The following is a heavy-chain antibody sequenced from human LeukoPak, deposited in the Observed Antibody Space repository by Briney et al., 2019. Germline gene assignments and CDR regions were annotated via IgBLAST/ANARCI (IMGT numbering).Heavy chain of an antibody. J-gene: IGHJ4*02. CDR1: GYTFPSYS. Sequence: GGSLRLSCAASGYTFPSYSLNWVRQSPGKGLEWISYVGTGGDDIYYADSVTGRFIISRDNAEKSVYLQMSSLRVEDTAFYYCVRGGRGRDDYFYYWGQGTQVTVSS. CDR2: VGTGGDDI. V-gene: IGHV3-21*05. D-gene: IGHD3-10*01. CDR3: VRGGRGRDDYFYY.